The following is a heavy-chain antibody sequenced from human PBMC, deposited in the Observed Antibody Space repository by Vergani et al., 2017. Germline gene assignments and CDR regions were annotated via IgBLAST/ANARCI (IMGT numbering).Heavy chain of an antibody. J-gene: IGHJ4*02. CDR3: ARVDYYDSSGYYYYFDY. Sequence: QVQLQESGPGLVKPSGTLSLTCAVSGGSISSSSYYWGWIRQPPGKGLEWIGSIYYSGSTYYNPSLKSRVTISVDTSKNQFSLKLSSVTAADTAVYYCARVDYYDSSGYYYYFDYWGQGTLVTVSS. CDR1: GGSISSSSYY. V-gene: IGHV4-39*07. CDR2: IYYSGST. D-gene: IGHD3-22*01.